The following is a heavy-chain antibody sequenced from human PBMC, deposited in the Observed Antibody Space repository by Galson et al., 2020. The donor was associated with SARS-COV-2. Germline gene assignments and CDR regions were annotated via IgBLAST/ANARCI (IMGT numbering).Heavy chain of an antibody. J-gene: IGHJ4*02. V-gene: IGHV4-34*01. CDR3: ARGLGSTISSYYLYF. CDR1: SGSFSGYF. D-gene: IGHD3-22*01. Sequence: SETLSLTCAVYSGSFSGYFWSWIRQPPGKGLEWIGEINHSGSTNYNPSLKSRVTISVDTSKNQFSLKLSSVTAADTAVYHCARGLGSTISSYYLYFWGQGALVTVSS. CDR2: INHSGST.